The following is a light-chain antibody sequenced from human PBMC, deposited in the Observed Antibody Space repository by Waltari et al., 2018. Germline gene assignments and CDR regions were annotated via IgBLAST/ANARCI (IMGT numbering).Light chain of an antibody. CDR1: QSISSY. Sequence: DIQMTQSPSSLSASVGDRVTITCRASQSISSYLHWYQQKPVKAPKLLIYAASSLQSGVTSRFSGSGSGTDFTLTISSLQPEDFATYYCQQSYSTPGTFGGGTKVEIK. CDR2: AAS. J-gene: IGKJ4*01. CDR3: QQSYSTPGT. V-gene: IGKV1-39*01.